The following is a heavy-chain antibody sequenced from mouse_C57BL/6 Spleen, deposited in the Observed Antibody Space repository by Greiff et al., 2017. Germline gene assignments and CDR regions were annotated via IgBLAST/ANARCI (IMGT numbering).Heavy chain of an antibody. CDR3: ARERMVTTRYYAMDY. CDR1: GYTFTSYW. V-gene: IGHV1-53*01. Sequence: QVQLKQPGTELVKPGASVKLSCKASGYTFTSYWMHWVKQRPGQGLEWIGNINPSNGGTNYNEKFKSKATLTVDKSSSTAYMQLSSLTSEDSAVYFCARERMVTTRYYAMDYWGQGTSVTVSS. J-gene: IGHJ4*01. CDR2: INPSNGGT. D-gene: IGHD2-2*01.